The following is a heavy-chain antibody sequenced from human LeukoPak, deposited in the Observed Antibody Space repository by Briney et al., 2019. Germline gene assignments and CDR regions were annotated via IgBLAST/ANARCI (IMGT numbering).Heavy chain of an antibody. D-gene: IGHD5-12*01. V-gene: IGHV4-59*11. J-gene: IGHJ5*02. CDR3: ARGGRSWYEISRFDP. Sequence: PSETLSLTCTVSGGSIRSHYWSWIRQPPGKGLGWIGYFYYSGSTNYNPSLKSRVTISVDTSKNQFSLKLTSVTAADTAVYYCARGGRSWYEISRFDPWGQGTLVTVSS. CDR2: FYYSGST. CDR1: GGSIRSHY.